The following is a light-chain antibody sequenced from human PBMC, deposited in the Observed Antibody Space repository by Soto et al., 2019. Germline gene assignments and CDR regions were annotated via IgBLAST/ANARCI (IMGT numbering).Light chain of an antibody. V-gene: IGKV1-39*01. CDR1: QDIRKY. CDR3: QQTRRAPRT. Sequence: IQMTQSPSSLSASVGDRVTITCQATQDIRKYLNWYQQKPGKAPKLLIYDASNLQGGVPSRFSGSGSGTNFTLGISSLELEDFATYYCQQTRRAPRTFGPGTKVDIK. CDR2: DAS. J-gene: IGKJ2*01.